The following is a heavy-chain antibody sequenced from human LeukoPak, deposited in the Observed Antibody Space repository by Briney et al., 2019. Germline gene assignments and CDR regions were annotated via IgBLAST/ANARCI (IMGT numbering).Heavy chain of an antibody. J-gene: IGHJ6*03. CDR3: ARDGPLNWGSYYYYYYMDV. Sequence: PSGGPLRLSCAASGFTFSSYAMHWVRQAPGKGLEWVAAISYDGSNKYYADSVKGRFTISRDNSKNTLYLQMNSLRAEDTAVYYCARDGPLNWGSYYYYYYMDVWGKGTTVTVSS. V-gene: IGHV3-30*04. CDR2: ISYDGSNK. D-gene: IGHD7-27*01. CDR1: GFTFSSYA.